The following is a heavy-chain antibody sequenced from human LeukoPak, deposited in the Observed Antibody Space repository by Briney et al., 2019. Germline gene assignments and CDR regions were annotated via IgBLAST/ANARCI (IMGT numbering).Heavy chain of an antibody. CDR3: ARGDGYNFFDY. Sequence: GGSLRLSCAVSGFSVTNNYMSWVRQAPGKGLEWVSVFYVGGATYYADSVKGRFTISRDNSENTLYLQMKSLRAEDTAVYYCARGDGYNFFDYWGQGTLVSVSS. D-gene: IGHD5-24*01. V-gene: IGHV3-53*01. CDR2: FYVGGAT. J-gene: IGHJ4*02. CDR1: GFSVTNNY.